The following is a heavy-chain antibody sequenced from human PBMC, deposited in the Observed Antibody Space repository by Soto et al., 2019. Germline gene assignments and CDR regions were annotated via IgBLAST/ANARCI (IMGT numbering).Heavy chain of an antibody. Sequence: GGSLRLSCAVSGFTFGNDWMHWVRQAPGKGLVWVSRVSPDGRTATYADTVKGRFTISRDNAKSTLYLQMNSLRAEDTAVYYCADSWLPTSYWGGGTVVTASS. J-gene: IGHJ4*02. CDR3: ADSWLPTSY. CDR1: GFTFGNDW. CDR2: VSPDGRTA. D-gene: IGHD5-12*01. V-gene: IGHV3-74*01.